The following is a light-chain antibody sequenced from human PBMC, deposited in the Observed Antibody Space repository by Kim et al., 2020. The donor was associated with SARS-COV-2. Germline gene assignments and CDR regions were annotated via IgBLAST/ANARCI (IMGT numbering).Light chain of an antibody. CDR1: QSVYSNY. J-gene: IGKJ1*01. CDR3: QQYGTSWT. V-gene: IGKV3-20*01. Sequence: EIVLTQSPGTLSLSPGERATLSCRASQSVYSNYLAWYLQKPGQAPRLLIYGASSRASGIPDRFSGSGSGTDFTLTINRLQPDDFAVYYCQQYGTSWTFGQGTKVE. CDR2: GAS.